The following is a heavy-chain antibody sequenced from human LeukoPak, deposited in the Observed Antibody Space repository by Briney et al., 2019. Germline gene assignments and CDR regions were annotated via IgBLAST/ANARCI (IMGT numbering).Heavy chain of an antibody. CDR3: VRGVRI. CDR2: IYYTGST. J-gene: IGHJ3*02. CDR1: GGSISSSSYY. V-gene: IGHV4-39*01. Sequence: PSETLSLTCTVSGGSISSSSYYWGWIRQPPGKGLEWIGNIYYTGSTYYNPSLKSRVTISVDTSKNQFSLKLSSVTAAGTAVYYCVRGVRIWGQGTMVTVSS. D-gene: IGHD3-10*01.